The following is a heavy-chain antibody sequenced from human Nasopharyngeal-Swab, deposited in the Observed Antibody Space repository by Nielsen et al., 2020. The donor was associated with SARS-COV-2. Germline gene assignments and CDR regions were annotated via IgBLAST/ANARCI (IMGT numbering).Heavy chain of an antibody. V-gene: IGHV3-7*01. CDR2: IKQDGSEK. Sequence: GGSLRLSCAASGFTFSSYAMSWVRQAPGKGLEWVANIKQDGSEKDYVDSVKGRFIISRDNAKNSLFLQMNSLRAEDTAVYYCARGKREDGGWFPYNSYFYYYGMDVWGQGTTVTVSS. CDR3: ARGKREDGGWFPYNSYFYYYGMDV. CDR1: GFTFSSYA. D-gene: IGHD6-19*01. J-gene: IGHJ6*02.